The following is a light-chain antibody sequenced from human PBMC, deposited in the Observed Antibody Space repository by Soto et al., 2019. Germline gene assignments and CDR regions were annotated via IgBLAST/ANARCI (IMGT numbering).Light chain of an antibody. Sequence: QSVLTQPPSVSAAPGRKVTISCSGSSSNIGNNYVSWYQQFPGTAPQLLIYDNNKRPSRIPDRFSGSKSGTSATLGITGLQTGDEADYYCGTWDSSLSAWVFGGGTKVTVL. V-gene: IGLV1-51*01. CDR3: GTWDSSLSAWV. J-gene: IGLJ3*02. CDR2: DNN. CDR1: SSNIGNNY.